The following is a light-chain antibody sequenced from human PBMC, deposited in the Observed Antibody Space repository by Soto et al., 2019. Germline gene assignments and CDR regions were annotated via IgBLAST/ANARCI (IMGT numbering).Light chain of an antibody. J-gene: IGLJ3*02. V-gene: IGLV2-14*01. Sequence: QSALTQPASVSGSPGQSITISCTGTSSDVGGYNYVSWYQQYPGKAPKLMIYEVSNRPSGVSNRFSGSKYGNTASLTISWLQSEDEADYYCSSYTITNTLVFGGGTKLTVL. CDR2: EVS. CDR3: SSYTITNTLV. CDR1: SSDVGGYNY.